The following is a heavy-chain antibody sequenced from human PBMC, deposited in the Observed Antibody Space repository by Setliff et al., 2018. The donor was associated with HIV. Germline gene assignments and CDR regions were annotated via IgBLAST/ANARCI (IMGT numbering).Heavy chain of an antibody. CDR2: INTSGGSA. V-gene: IGHV1-46*01. CDR3: ARDQEWLVDYYYGMDV. Sequence: ASVKVSCKASGYTFTSYPMHWVRQAPGQGLEWMGVINTSGGSAGYAEKFRGRVTMTRDTSTSTVYMDLRNLRSEDTAVYYCARDQEWLVDYYYGMDVWGQGTTVTVSS. D-gene: IGHD6-19*01. CDR1: GYTFTSYP. J-gene: IGHJ6*02.